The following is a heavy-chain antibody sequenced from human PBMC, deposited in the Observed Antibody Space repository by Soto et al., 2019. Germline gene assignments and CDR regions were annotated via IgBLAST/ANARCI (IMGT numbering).Heavy chain of an antibody. D-gene: IGHD2-2*01. CDR2: IKSKGDGGTT. CDR1: GFIFNNAW. Sequence: EVQLVESGGGLVKPGGSLRLCCEASGFIFNNAWMNWVRQSPGKGLEWVGHIKSKGDGGTTDYAAPVKGRFIISRDDSKKTLYLQMDSLKTEDTAVYYCTTACGTTCYWSYYGMDVWGQGTTVTVSS. CDR3: TTACGTTCYWSYYGMDV. V-gene: IGHV3-15*01. J-gene: IGHJ6*02.